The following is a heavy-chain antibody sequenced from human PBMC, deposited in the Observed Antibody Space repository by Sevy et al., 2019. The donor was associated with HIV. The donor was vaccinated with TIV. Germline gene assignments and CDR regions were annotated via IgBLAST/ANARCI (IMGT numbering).Heavy chain of an antibody. Sequence: GGSLRLSCAASGFTFSDYYMTWIRQAPGKGLEWVSYNSSGSTYINYADSVKGRFTISRDNAKNSLYLQMNSLRAEDTAVYYCAKDSRVYSSSHFDYWGQGTLVTVSS. CDR1: GFTFSDYY. CDR2: NSSGSTYI. V-gene: IGHV3-11*06. D-gene: IGHD6-13*01. J-gene: IGHJ4*02. CDR3: AKDSRVYSSSHFDY.